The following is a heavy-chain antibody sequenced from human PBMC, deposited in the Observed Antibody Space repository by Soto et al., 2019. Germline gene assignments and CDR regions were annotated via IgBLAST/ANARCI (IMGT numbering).Heavy chain of an antibody. Sequence: PSETLSLTCTFSGGSISSYYWSWIRQPPGKGLEWIGYIYDSGNTNYNPSLNSRVIISIDTSQNQLSLKLTSVTAADTAVYYCARPHGRHYAFDIWGRGTMVTVSS. CDR1: GGSISSYY. V-gene: IGHV4-59*01. CDR2: IYDSGNT. J-gene: IGHJ3*02. CDR3: ARPHGRHYAFDI.